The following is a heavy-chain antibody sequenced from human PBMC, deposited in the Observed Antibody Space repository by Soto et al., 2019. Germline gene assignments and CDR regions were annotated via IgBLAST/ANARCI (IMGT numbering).Heavy chain of an antibody. J-gene: IGHJ2*01. V-gene: IGHV3-11*01. CDR1: GFTFSDYY. CDR3: ARGPDKLRFLEWPLSWYFDL. Sequence: QVQLVESGGGLVKPGGSLRLSCAASGFTFSDYYMSWIRQAPGKGLEWVSYITSSGRSIYSADSVKGRFTISRDNAKNSLYHQMNSLRAEDTAVYYCARGPDKLRFLEWPLSWYFDLWGRGTLVSVSS. CDR2: ITSSGRSI. D-gene: IGHD3-3*01.